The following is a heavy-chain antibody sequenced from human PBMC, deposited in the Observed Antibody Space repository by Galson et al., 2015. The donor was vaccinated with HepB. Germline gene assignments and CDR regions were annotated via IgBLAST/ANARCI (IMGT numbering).Heavy chain of an antibody. V-gene: IGHV1-69*05. CDR1: GGTFTNYA. D-gene: IGHD3-22*01. CDR2: IIPILHTP. J-gene: IGHJ3*02. CDR3: AREGHYYDSRGYYGVFDI. Sequence: SVKVSCKASGGTFTNYALSWVRQAPGQGLGWMGGIIPILHTPNYAQKFQGRVTISTDESTSTVYMELSSLRSEDTAFYYCAREGHYYDSRGYYGVFDIWGQGTMVTVSS.